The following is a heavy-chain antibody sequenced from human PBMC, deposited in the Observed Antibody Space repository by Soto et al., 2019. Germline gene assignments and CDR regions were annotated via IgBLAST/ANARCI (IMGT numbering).Heavy chain of an antibody. CDR3: ARRTYCGGDCYTAEYFDY. Sequence: PSETLSLTCTVSGGSIISGGYYWSWIRKHPGKSLEWIGYIYYSGSTYYNPSLKSRVTISVDTSKNQFSLKLSSVTAADTAVYYCARRTYCGGDCYTAEYFDYWGQGTLVTVSS. J-gene: IGHJ4*02. CDR2: IYYSGST. CDR1: GGSIISGGYY. D-gene: IGHD2-21*02. V-gene: IGHV4-31*03.